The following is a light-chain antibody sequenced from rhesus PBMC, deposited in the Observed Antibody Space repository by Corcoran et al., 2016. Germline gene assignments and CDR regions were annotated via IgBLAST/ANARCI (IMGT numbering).Light chain of an antibody. CDR3: GRGTNVPYS. CDR1: QSLVHSNGNTY. J-gene: IGKJ2*01. V-gene: IGKV2-65*01. Sequence: DVVMTQSPLSLPITPGQPASISCRSSQSLVHSNGNTYLSWYQQKPGQPPRGLIYEVSNRDTGVPDRFSGGGGGTDFTQKISRVEAGDVGVCYCGRGTNVPYSFGQGTKVEIK. CDR2: EVS.